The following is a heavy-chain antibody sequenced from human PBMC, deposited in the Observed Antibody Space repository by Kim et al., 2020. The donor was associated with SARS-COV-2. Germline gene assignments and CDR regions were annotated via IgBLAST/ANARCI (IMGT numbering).Heavy chain of an antibody. D-gene: IGHD3-22*01. CDR1: GFTVSSNY. CDR2: IYSGGST. J-gene: IGHJ4*02. V-gene: IGHV3-53*01. CDR3: ARDRYYYDSSGYYYVWYFDY. Sequence: GGSLRLSCAASGFTVSSNYMSWVRQAPGKGLEWVSVIYSGGSTYYADSVKGRFTISRDNSKNTLYLQMNSLRAEDTAVYYCARDRYYYDSSGYYYVWYFDYWGQGTLVTVSS.